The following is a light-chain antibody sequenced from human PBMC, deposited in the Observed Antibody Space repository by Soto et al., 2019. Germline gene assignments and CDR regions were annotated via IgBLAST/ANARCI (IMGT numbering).Light chain of an antibody. CDR1: PSVSSN. Sequence: EIVMTQSPATLSVSPGERATLSCRASPSVSSNVAWYQQKPGQAPRLLIYGASTRATGIPARFSGSGSGTEFTLNISSLQSEDFAVYYCQQYNNWPPITFGQGTRLEIK. CDR3: QQYNNWPPIT. CDR2: GAS. V-gene: IGKV3-15*01. J-gene: IGKJ5*01.